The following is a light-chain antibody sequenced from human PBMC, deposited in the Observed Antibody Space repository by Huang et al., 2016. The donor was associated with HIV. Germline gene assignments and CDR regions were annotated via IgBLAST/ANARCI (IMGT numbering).Light chain of an antibody. V-gene: IGKV3-20*01. Sequence: EIVLTQSPGTLSLSPGERATLSCRASLSVSSSYLAWYQQKPGQAHSLLIYGASIRATGIPDRFSGSGSGTDFTLTISRLEPEDFAVYYCQQYDTSFTFGPGTKVDIK. CDR2: GAS. J-gene: IGKJ3*01. CDR1: LSVSSSY. CDR3: QQYDTSFT.